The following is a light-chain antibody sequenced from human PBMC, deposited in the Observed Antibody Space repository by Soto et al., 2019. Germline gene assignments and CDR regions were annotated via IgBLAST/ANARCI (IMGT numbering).Light chain of an antibody. CDR1: LSVSSH. V-gene: IGKV3-15*01. Sequence: EIVMTQSPDTLFVSLGEGATLSCRASLSVSSHLAWYQHKPGQAPRLLIYGASTRASGIPARFSGSGSETDFTLTISSLQSEDSAVYYCQQYHNWPPITFGQGTRLEIK. J-gene: IGKJ5*01. CDR2: GAS. CDR3: QQYHNWPPIT.